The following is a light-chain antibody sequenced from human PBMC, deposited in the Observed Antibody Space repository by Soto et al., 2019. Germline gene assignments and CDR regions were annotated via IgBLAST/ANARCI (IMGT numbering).Light chain of an antibody. CDR2: DAS. J-gene: IGKJ1*01. CDR1: QNVNNW. CDR3: QQYSTFS. Sequence: DIQMTQSPSPLSSSVGDRVTITCRASQNVNNWLAWFQQKPGKAPKLLVYDASTLESGVPSRFSGSISGTEFTLTINSLQPDDFASYYCQQYSTFSFGQGTKVEIK. V-gene: IGKV1-5*01.